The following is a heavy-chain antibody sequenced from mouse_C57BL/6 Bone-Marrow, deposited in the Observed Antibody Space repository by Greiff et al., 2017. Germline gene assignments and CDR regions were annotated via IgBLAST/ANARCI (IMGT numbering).Heavy chain of an antibody. D-gene: IGHD1-1*01. CDR1: GFTFSDYG. CDR3: ARGITGGFAY. CDR2: ISSGRSTI. J-gene: IGHJ3*01. V-gene: IGHV5-17*01. Sequence: EVMLVESGGGLVKPGGSLKLSCAASGFTFSDYGMHWVRQAPEKGLEWVAYISSGRSTIYYADTVKGRFTISRDNAKNTLFLQMTSLRSEDTAMYYCARGITGGFAYWGQGTLVTVSA.